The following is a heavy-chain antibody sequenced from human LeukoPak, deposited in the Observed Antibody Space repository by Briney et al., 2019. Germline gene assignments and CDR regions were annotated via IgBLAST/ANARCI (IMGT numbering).Heavy chain of an antibody. CDR2: ISSSSSFI. Sequence: PGGSLRLSCAASGFTFSSYSMNWVRQAPGKGLEWVSSISSSSSFIYYADSVKGRFTISRDNAKNSLYLQMNCLRAEDTAVYYCARWVTVAGTKDAFDIWDQGTMVTVSS. D-gene: IGHD6-19*01. CDR1: GFTFSSYS. V-gene: IGHV3-21*01. J-gene: IGHJ3*02. CDR3: ARWVTVAGTKDAFDI.